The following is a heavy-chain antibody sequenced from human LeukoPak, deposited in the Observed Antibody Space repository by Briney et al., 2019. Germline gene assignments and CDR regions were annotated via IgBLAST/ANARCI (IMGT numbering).Heavy chain of an antibody. D-gene: IGHD5-12*01. CDR1: GGTFSSYA. CDR3: ARTAKYSGYEFSRSVAYMDV. Sequence: SVTVSCKASGGTFSSYAISWVRQAPGQGLEWMGGIIPIFGTANYAQKFQGRVTITTDESTRTAYMELSSLRSEDTAVYYCARTAKYSGYEFSRSVAYMDVWGKGTTVTVSS. V-gene: IGHV1-69*05. J-gene: IGHJ6*03. CDR2: IIPIFGTA.